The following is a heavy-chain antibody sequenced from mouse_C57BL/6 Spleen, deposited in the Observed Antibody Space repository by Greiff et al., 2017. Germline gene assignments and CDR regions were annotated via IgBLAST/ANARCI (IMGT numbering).Heavy chain of an antibody. CDR3: TRVPNWDRFAY. Sequence: VQLQQSGAELVKPGASVKISCKASGYAFSSYWMNWVKQRPGKGLEWIGQIYPGNSDTSYNQKFKGKAKLTAVTSASTAYMELSSLTNEDSAVYYCTRVPNWDRFAYWGQGTLVTVSA. D-gene: IGHD4-1*01. V-gene: IGHV1-80*01. J-gene: IGHJ3*01. CDR1: GYAFSSYW. CDR2: IYPGNSDT.